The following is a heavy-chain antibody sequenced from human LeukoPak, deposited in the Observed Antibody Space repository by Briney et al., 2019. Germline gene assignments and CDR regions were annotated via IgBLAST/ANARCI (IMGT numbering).Heavy chain of an antibody. V-gene: IGHV4-30-4*01. J-gene: IGHJ4*02. D-gene: IGHD3-22*01. CDR1: GCSISSGDYY. CDR2: IYYGGST. Sequence: SQTLSLTCTVSGCSISSGDYYWSWIRQPPGKGLEWIGYIYYGGSTYYNPSLKSRVTISVDTSKNQFSLKLSSVTAADTAVYYCARGPGIVVVISQLSDYWGQGTLVTVSS. CDR3: ARGPGIVVVISQLSDY.